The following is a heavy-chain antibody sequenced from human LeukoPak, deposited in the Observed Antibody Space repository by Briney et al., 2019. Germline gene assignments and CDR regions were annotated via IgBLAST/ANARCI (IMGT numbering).Heavy chain of an antibody. J-gene: IGHJ4*02. V-gene: IGHV5-10-1*01. CDR3: ARAYSRSRFDY. CDR2: IDPSDSYN. Sequence: GESLQLYSQGSGYNFTNYWISWVRQMPGKGLEWMGTIDPSDSYNNYSPSFQGHVTISADKSISTAYLQWSSLKASDTAMYYCARAYSRSRFDYWGQGTLVTVSS. CDR1: GYNFTNYW. D-gene: IGHD6-6*01.